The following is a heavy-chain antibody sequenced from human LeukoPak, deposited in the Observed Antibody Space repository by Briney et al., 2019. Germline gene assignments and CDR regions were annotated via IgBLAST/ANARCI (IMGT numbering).Heavy chain of an antibody. V-gene: IGHV3-33*01. CDR3: ARRGAMVRGVIPSDS. D-gene: IGHD3-10*01. J-gene: IGHJ4*02. Sequence: GGSLRLSCAASGFTFSSYGMHWVRQAPGRGLEWVAVIWYDGSNKYYADSVKGRFTISRDNSKNTLYLQMNSLRAEHTAVYYCARRGAMVRGVIPSDSWGQGTLVTVSS. CDR2: IWYDGSNK. CDR1: GFTFSSYG.